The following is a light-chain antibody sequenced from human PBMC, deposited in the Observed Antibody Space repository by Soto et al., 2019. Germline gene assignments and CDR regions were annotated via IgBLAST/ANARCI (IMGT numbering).Light chain of an antibody. CDR2: GAS. CDR3: QQYNSYSGYT. Sequence: DIVLTQSPGTLSLSPGQRATLSCRASQSVSSNLAWYQQKPGQAPRLLIYGASTRANGIPARFSGSGSGTEFTLTISSLQPDDFATYYCQQYNSYSGYTFGQGTRLEIK. J-gene: IGKJ5*01. V-gene: IGKV3-15*01. CDR1: QSVSSN.